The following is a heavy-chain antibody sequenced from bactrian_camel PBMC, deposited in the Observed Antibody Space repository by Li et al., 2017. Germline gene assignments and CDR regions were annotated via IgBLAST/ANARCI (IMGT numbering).Heavy chain of an antibody. V-gene: IGHV3S1*01. CDR1: GYTYIRAW. CDR3: AADQNYCYLEYDYKI. CDR2: IYAGGNKT. J-gene: IGHJ4*01. D-gene: IGHD1*01. Sequence: HVQLVESGGGSAQAGGSLRLSCTASGYTYIRAWFRQAPGKEREGLASIYAGGNKTYYADSVKGRFTITQDIAQGTIYLQMNNLEPSDSAMYYCAADQNYCYLEYDYKIWGQGTQVTVS.